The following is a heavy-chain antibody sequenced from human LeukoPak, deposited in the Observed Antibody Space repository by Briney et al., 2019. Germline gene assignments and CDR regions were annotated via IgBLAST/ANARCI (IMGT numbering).Heavy chain of an antibody. CDR1: GFTFSSYW. CDR3: ACGYSYGPFDY. CDR2: IKQDGSEK. V-gene: IGHV3-7*01. Sequence: GGSQRLSCAASGFTFSSYWMSWVRQAPGKGLEWVANIKQDGSEKYYVDSVKGRFTISRDNAKNSLYLQMNSLRAEDTAVYYCACGYSYGPFDYWGQGTLVTVSS. D-gene: IGHD5-18*01. J-gene: IGHJ4*02.